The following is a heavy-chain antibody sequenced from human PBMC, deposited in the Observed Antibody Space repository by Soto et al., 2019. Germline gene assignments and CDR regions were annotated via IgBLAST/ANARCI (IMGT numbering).Heavy chain of an antibody. D-gene: IGHD3-3*01. V-gene: IGHV4-34*01. J-gene: IGHJ5*02. CDR3: ARGPPIFGVVTWFDP. CDR1: GGSFSGYY. CDR2: INHSGST. Sequence: QVQLQQWGAGLLKPSETLSLTCAVYGGSFSGYYWSWIRQPPGKGLEWIGEINHSGSTNYNPSLTSRVTISVDTSKNQFSLKLSSVTAADTAVYYCARGPPIFGVVTWFDPWGQGTLVTVSS.